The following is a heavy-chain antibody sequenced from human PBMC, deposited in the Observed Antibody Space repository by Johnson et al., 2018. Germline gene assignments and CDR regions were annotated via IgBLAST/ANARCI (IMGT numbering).Heavy chain of an antibody. CDR3: VTDPANGIPDAFEN. CDR2: MNPERNYI. J-gene: IGHJ3*02. CDR1: GFTFSSYS. Sequence: VQLVESGGGLVQPGGSLRLSCAASGFTFSSYSMHWVRQGPGKGLVWVSYMNPERNYILYADYVKGRFTISRDNAKNTLYLQMNSLRAEDSGIYYCVTDPANGIPDAFENWGQGTMVTVSS. V-gene: IGHV3-74*02. D-gene: IGHD2-21*02.